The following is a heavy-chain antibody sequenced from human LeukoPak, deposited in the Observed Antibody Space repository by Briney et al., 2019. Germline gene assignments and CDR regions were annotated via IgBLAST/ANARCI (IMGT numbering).Heavy chain of an antibody. CDR3: VGHDYGTSWGLDWFFDL. CDR2: IYYNGKT. J-gene: IGHJ2*01. CDR1: GDSIRSYY. V-gene: IGHV4-59*08. D-gene: IGHD6-13*01. Sequence: SETLSLTCTVSGDSIRSYYWSWIRQSPGKGLEWIAYIYYNGKTISSPSLKSRVTISLDMSKNQLSLKLNSVTAADPAVYYCVGHDYGTSWGLDWFFDLWGRGTRVIVSS.